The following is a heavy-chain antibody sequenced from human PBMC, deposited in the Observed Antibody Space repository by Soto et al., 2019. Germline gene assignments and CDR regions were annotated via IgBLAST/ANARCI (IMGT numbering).Heavy chain of an antibody. CDR2: IYYSGST. CDR1: GGSISSSSYY. CDR3: ARQIVGATTDFDY. J-gene: IGHJ4*02. V-gene: IGHV4-39*01. Sequence: ETLSLTCTVSGGSISSSSYYWGWIRQPPGKGLEWIGSIYYSGSTYYNPSLKSRVTISVDTSKNQFSLKLSSVTAADTAVYYCARQIVGATTDFDYWGQGTLVTVSS. D-gene: IGHD1-26*01.